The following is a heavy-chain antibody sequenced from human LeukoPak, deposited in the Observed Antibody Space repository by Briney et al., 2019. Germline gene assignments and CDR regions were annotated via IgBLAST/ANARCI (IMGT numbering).Heavy chain of an antibody. Sequence: ASVKVSCKASGYTFTSYDINWVRQATGQGLEWMGWMNPNSGNTGYAQKFQGRVTMTRNTSISTAYMELSSLRSEDTAAYYCASRNSSSWYYYYYYGMDVWGQGTTVTVSS. CDR1: GYTFTSYD. CDR2: MNPNSGNT. D-gene: IGHD6-13*01. J-gene: IGHJ6*02. V-gene: IGHV1-8*01. CDR3: ASRNSSSWYYYYYYGMDV.